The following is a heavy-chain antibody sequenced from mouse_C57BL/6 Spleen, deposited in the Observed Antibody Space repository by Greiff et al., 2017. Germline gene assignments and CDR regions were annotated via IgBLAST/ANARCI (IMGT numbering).Heavy chain of an antibody. V-gene: IGHV1-82*01. Sequence: QVQLQQSGPELVKPGASVKISCKASGYAFSSSWMNWVKQRPGKGLEWIGRIYPGDGDTNYNGKFKGKATLTAEKSSSTAYMQLRSLTSEDSAVYFSANYDLYWYFDVWGTGTTVTVSS. CDR2: IYPGDGDT. J-gene: IGHJ1*03. D-gene: IGHD2-4*01. CDR3: ANYDLYWYFDV. CDR1: GYAFSSSW.